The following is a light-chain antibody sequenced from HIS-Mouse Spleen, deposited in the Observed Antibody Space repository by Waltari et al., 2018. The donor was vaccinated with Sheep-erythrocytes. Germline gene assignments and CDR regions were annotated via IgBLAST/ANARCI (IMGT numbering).Light chain of an antibody. CDR1: RSDVWSYNR. CDR2: EGS. J-gene: IGLJ1*01. Sequence: QSALPQPASASGSPGQSITISCTGTRSDVWSYNRVSWYQQHPGKAPKLMIYEGSKRPSGVSNRFSGSKSGNTASLTISGLQAEDEADYYCCSYTSSSTYVFGTGTKVTVL. V-gene: IGLV2-14*02. CDR3: CSYTSSSTYV.